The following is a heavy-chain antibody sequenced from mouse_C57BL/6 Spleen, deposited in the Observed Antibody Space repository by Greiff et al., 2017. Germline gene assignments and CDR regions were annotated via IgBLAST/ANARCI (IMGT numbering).Heavy chain of an antibody. CDR1: GYTFTSYW. J-gene: IGHJ2*01. CDR2: IDPSDSYT. Sequence: QVQLQQPGAELVMPGASVKLSCKASGYTFTSYWMHWVKQRPGQGLEWIGEIDPSDSYTNYNQKFKGKSTLTLDKSSSTAYMQLSSLTSEDSAVYYCARFAYYGNPYYFDYWGQGTTLTVSS. V-gene: IGHV1-69*01. D-gene: IGHD2-10*01. CDR3: ARFAYYGNPYYFDY.